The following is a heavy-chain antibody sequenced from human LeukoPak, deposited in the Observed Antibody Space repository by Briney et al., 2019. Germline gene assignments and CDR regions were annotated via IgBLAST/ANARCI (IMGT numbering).Heavy chain of an antibody. J-gene: IGHJ4*02. CDR3: TTLSNDVLY. CDR1: GFTFHNAW. D-gene: IGHD4-11*01. Sequence: GGSLRLSCAASGFTFHNAWMTWVRQAPGKGLEWVGRMKSNRDGGTSDYAAPVKGRFTISRDDSKNTLYLHMNSLRAEDTAVYYCTTLSNDVLYWGQGTLVTVS. V-gene: IGHV3-15*01. CDR2: MKSNRDGGTS.